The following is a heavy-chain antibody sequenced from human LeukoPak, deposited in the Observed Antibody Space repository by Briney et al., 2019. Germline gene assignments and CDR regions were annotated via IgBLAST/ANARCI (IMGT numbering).Heavy chain of an antibody. D-gene: IGHD3-22*01. Sequence: PGGSLRLSCATSGFAFSSYAMSWVRQAPGKGLEWVSGISAGGGSTYYADSVKGRFTISRDNSKNRLYLQMNSLRAEDTAIYYCARTYYYDSSGAYYFDYWGQGTLVTVSS. CDR3: ARTYYYDSSGAYYFDY. J-gene: IGHJ4*02. V-gene: IGHV3-23*01. CDR1: GFAFSSYA. CDR2: ISAGGGST.